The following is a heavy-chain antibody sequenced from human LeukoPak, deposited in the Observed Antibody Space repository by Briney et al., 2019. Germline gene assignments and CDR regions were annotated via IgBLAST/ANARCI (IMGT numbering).Heavy chain of an antibody. Sequence: GGSLRLSCAASGFTFSRYWMHWVRQAPGKGLVWVSRINTDGSSTSYADSVKGRLTISRDNAKNTLYLQMNSLRAEDTAVYYCATERDSSWTFDSWGQGTLVTVSS. D-gene: IGHD6-13*01. J-gene: IGHJ4*02. CDR1: GFTFSRYW. CDR3: ATERDSSWTFDS. V-gene: IGHV3-74*01. CDR2: INTDGSST.